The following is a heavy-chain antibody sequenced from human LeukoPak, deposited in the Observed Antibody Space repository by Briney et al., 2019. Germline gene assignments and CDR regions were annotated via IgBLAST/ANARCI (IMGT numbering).Heavy chain of an antibody. CDR2: IIPIFGTA. V-gene: IGHV1-69*06. CDR1: GGTFSSYA. Sequence: SVKVSCKASGGTFSSYAISWVRHAPGQGLEWMGGIIPIFGTANYAQKFQGRVTITADKSTSTAYMELSSLRSEDTVVYYCERELKGGNPYWGQGTLVTVSS. J-gene: IGHJ4*02. D-gene: IGHD1-14*01. CDR3: ERELKGGNPY.